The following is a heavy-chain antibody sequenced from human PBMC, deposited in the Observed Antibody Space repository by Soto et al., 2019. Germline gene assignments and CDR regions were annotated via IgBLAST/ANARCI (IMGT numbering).Heavy chain of an antibody. J-gene: IGHJ4*02. CDR2: VSSNGEST. Sequence: EVQLVESGGGLVQPGGSLRLSCSASGFTFSTYAMHWVRQAPGKGLEYVSGVSSNGESTYHGDSVRGRFTISRDNSKNTLYLQMGSLRAEDTAVYYCVKSATIAVAATDYFDYWVQGTLVTVSS. CDR1: GFTFSTYA. D-gene: IGHD6-19*01. V-gene: IGHV3-64D*06. CDR3: VKSATIAVAATDYFDY.